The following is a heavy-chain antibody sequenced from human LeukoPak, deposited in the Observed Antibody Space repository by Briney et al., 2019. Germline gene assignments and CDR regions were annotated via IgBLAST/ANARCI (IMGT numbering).Heavy chain of an antibody. Sequence: PGGSLRLSCAASGFTFSSYSMNWVRQAPGEGLEWVSGVTGSGTSTYYADSVRGRFTISRDNSKNTLYLQMNSLRVEDTAVYYCARDGRLLRFDYWGQGTLVTVSS. CDR3: ARDGRLLRFDY. CDR2: VTGSGTST. D-gene: IGHD2-21*02. CDR1: GFTFSSYS. V-gene: IGHV3-23*01. J-gene: IGHJ4*02.